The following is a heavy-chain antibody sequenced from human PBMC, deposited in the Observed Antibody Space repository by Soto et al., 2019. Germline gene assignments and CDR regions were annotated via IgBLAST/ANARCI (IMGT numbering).Heavy chain of an antibody. V-gene: IGHV4-34*01. CDR3: AARHFWSGPWTARRLDY. CDR1: GGSFSGYY. J-gene: IGHJ4*02. Sequence: PSETLSLTCAVYGGSFSGYYWSWIRQPPGKGLEWIGEINHSGSTNYNPSLKSRVTISVDTSKNQFSLKLSSVTAADTAVYYCAARHFWSGPWTARRLDYWGQGTLVTVSS. D-gene: IGHD3-3*02. CDR2: INHSGST.